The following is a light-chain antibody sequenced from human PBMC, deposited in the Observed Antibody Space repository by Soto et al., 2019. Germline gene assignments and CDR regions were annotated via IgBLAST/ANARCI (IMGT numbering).Light chain of an antibody. V-gene: IGKV1D-12*01. J-gene: IGKJ2*01. CDR2: GAT. CDR1: EDVSRW. CDR3: QQANVFPRS. Sequence: DIQMTQSPSYVYASVGDTVTFTCRASEDVSRWLGWYQQKPGRAPSLLIFGATRLQDGVPSRFSATESGTHFTLTINGVQPDDFATYFCQQANVFPRSFGQGTKLDFK.